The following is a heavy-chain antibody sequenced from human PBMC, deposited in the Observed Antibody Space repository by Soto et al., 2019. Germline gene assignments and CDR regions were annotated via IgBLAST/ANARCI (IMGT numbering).Heavy chain of an antibody. Sequence: SQTLSLTCAISVDSVSSNSAAWNLISQSPSRGLEWLGRTYYRSKLYNDYAVSVKSRITINPDTSKNQFSLQLNSVTPEDTAVYYCARDTAVAGYYYYGMDVWGQGNTVTVSS. V-gene: IGHV6-1*01. CDR3: ARDTAVAGYYYYGMDV. CDR2: TYYRSKLYN. CDR1: VDSVSSNSAA. J-gene: IGHJ6*02. D-gene: IGHD6-19*01.